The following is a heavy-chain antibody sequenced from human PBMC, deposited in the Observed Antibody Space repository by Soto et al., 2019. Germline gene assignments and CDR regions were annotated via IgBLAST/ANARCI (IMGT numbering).Heavy chain of an antibody. CDR3: VRQPGGVAPTGDDY. J-gene: IGHJ4*02. Sequence: ASVKVSCKASGYTFTCYYMHWVRQAAGQGLEWMGWMNPDSGDTAVAQRFQDRIIMTRTTSTSTAYMELSRLTPDDSAVYFCVRQPGGVAPTGDDYLGQGNLVTVS. V-gene: IGHV1-2*02. CDR2: MNPDSGDT. D-gene: IGHD2-15*01. CDR1: GYTFTCYY.